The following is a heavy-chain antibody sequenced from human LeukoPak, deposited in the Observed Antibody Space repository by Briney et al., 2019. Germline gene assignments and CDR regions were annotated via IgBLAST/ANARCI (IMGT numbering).Heavy chain of an antibody. CDR3: ARVTVQQLVLGLDV. D-gene: IGHD6-13*01. CDR1: GYTFTSYG. V-gene: IGHV7-4-1*02. J-gene: IGHJ6*02. Sequence: GASVKVSCKASGYTFTSYGISWVRQAPGQGLEWMGWINTNTGNPTYAQGFTGRFVFSLDTSVSTAYLQISSLKAEDTAVYYCARVTVQQLVLGLDVWGQGTTVTVSS. CDR2: INTNTGNP.